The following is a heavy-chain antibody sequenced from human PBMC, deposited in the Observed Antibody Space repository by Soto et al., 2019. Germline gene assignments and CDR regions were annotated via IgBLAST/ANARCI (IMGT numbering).Heavy chain of an antibody. CDR2: ISYDGRYK. D-gene: IGHD3-16*01. J-gene: IGHJ6*02. CDR1: GFTVSSDS. V-gene: IGHV3-30*01. Sequence: QAHLEESGGGVVQPGIPLRLSCAASGFTVSSDSMQWERHSPGNGLELVAHISYDGRYKTYAESLVGLCTISRDNFNNPLFLEVDSLRTEDTASYYCARVALLGDYSIIRAHQFYGMDVWGQGNTVIVSS. CDR3: ARVALLGDYSIIRAHQFYGMDV.